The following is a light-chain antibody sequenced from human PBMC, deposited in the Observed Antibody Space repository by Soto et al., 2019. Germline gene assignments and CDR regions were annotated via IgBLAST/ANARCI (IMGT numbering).Light chain of an antibody. J-gene: IGLJ1*01. V-gene: IGLV2-11*01. CDR1: SSDVGDYKY. CDR2: DIS. CDR3: CSYAGSYSYV. Sequence: QSALTQPRSVSGSPGQSVTISCTGTSSDVGDYKYVSWYRQHPGKAPKLMIYDISERPSGAPDRFSGSKSGNTASLTISGLQAEDEADYYCCSYAGSYSYVFGTGTKVTVL.